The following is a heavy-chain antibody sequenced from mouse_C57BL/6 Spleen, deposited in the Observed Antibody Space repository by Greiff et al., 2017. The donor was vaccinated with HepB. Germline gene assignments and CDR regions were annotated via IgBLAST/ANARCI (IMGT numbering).Heavy chain of an antibody. V-gene: IGHV5-4*03. CDR3: ARSYGNSAWFAY. CDR1: GFTFSSYA. CDR2: ISDGGSYT. Sequence: EVKLVESGGGLVKPGGSLKLSCAASGFTFSSYAMSWVRQTPEKRLEWVATISDGGSYTYYPDNAKNNLYLQMSHLKSEDTAIYYCARSYGNSAWFAYWGQGTLVTVSA. J-gene: IGHJ3*01. D-gene: IGHD2-1*01.